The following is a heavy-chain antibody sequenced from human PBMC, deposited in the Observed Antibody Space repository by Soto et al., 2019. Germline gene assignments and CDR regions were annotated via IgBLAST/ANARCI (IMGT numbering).Heavy chain of an antibody. D-gene: IGHD4-4*01. Sequence: EVQMVESGGGLVQPGGSLRLSCAASGFTFSVYWLHWVSQAPGKGLVWVSRIDSDGSTTSYADSVKGRFTISRDNAKSTLYLQMNSLIAEDTAVYYCARPGHSNYVPGVDVWRQGTMVTVSS. V-gene: IGHV3-74*01. CDR2: IDSDGSTT. CDR1: GFTFSVYW. CDR3: ARPGHSNYVPGVDV. J-gene: IGHJ6*02.